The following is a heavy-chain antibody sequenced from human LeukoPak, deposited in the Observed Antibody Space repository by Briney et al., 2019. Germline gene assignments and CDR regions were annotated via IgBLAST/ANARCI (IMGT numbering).Heavy chain of an antibody. CDR1: GYSISSGYY. D-gene: IGHD5-12*01. Sequence: KTSETLSLTCTVSGYSISSGYYWGWIRQPPGKRLEWVGSIHSSGNTYYNPTLKSRVTISVDTSKNQFSLILTSVTAADAAVYYCARDLGYSGFDWAPWGQGTLVTVSS. CDR3: ARDLGYSGFDWAP. V-gene: IGHV4-38-2*02. CDR2: IHSSGNT. J-gene: IGHJ5*02.